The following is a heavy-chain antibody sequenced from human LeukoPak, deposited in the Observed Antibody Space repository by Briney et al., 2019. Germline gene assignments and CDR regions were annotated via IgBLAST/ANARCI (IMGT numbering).Heavy chain of an antibody. CDR2: INHSGST. D-gene: IGHD3-10*01. CDR1: GGSFSGYY. CDR3: ARFTMVRGFDP. J-gene: IGHJ5*02. V-gene: IGHV4-34*01. Sequence: PSETLSLTCAVYGGSFSGYYWSWIRQPPGKGLEWIGEINHSGSTNYNPSLKSRVTMSVDTSKNQFSLKLSSVTAADTAVYYCARFTMVRGFDPWGQGTLVTVSS.